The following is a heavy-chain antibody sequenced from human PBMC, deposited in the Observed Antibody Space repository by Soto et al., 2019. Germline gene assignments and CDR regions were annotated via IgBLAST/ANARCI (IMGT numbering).Heavy chain of an antibody. D-gene: IGHD3-22*01. V-gene: IGHV3-23*01. CDR1: GFTFSSYA. CDR3: AKGGGSKDYYDTSGYYLYYYYAMDV. Sequence: EVQLLEPGGALVNLGGSLRLSCEASGFTFSSYAMPWVRQAPGKGRGWFSALGGSGVSTYYADSVKGRFTISRDNSKNTLYLQMNSLRAEDTAVYYCAKGGGSKDYYDTSGYYLYYYYAMDVWGQGTTVTVSS. CDR2: LGGSGVST. J-gene: IGHJ6*02.